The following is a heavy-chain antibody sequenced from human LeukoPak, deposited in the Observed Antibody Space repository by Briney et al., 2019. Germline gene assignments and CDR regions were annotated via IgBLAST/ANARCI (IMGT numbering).Heavy chain of an antibody. J-gene: IGHJ4*02. D-gene: IGHD3-10*01. V-gene: IGHV4-4*02. CDR2: IYHSGST. Sequence: PSGTLSLTCAVSGVSISSSNWWSRVRQPPGEGLEWIGDIYHSGSTNYNPSLKSRVTISVDKSKNQFSLKLSSVTAADTAVYYCARKGEVSRRITMVRGVTRAFHYWGRGTLVTVSS. CDR3: ARKGEVSRRITMVRGVTRAFHY. CDR1: GVSISSSNW.